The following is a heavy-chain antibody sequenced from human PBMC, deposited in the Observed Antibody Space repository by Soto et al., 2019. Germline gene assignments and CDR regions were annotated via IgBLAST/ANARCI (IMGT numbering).Heavy chain of an antibody. V-gene: IGHV3-30-3*01. D-gene: IGHD4-17*01. CDR1: GFTFSSYA. CDR2: ISYDGSNK. Sequence: PGGSLRLSCAASGFTFSSYAMHWVRQAPGKGLEWVAVISYDGSNKYYADSVKGRFTISRDNSKNTLYLQMNSLRAEDTAVYYCARDPIPHGDLEGDAFDIWGQGTMVTVSS. CDR3: ARDPIPHGDLEGDAFDI. J-gene: IGHJ3*02.